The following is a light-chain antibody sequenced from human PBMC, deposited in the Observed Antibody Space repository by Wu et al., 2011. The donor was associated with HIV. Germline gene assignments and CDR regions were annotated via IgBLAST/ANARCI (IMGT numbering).Light chain of an antibody. J-gene: IGKJ2*01. CDR3: QQYHNWLYN. V-gene: IGKV3-11*01. Sequence: EIVLTQSPATLSLSPGERATLSCRASQSVSSFLAWYQQKPGQAPRLLIYDASNRATGVPARFSGSGSGTDFTLTISSLEPEDFAVYFCQQYHNWLYNFGQGTKLEI. CDR1: QSVSSF. CDR2: DAS.